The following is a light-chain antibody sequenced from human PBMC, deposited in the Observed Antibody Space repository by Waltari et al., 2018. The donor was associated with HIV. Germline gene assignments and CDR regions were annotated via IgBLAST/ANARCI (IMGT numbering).Light chain of an antibody. CDR1: SSNIGAGYD. J-gene: IGLJ2*01. V-gene: IGLV1-40*01. CDR3: QSYDSGLSPSVV. CDR2: GNN. Sequence: QSVLTQPPSVSGAPGQRVTISCTGSSSNIGAGYDVHWYQQLPETAPKLLIYGNNNRPSGVPDRFSGSKSGTSASLAITGLLAEDEADYYGQSYDSGLSPSVVFGGGTKLTVL.